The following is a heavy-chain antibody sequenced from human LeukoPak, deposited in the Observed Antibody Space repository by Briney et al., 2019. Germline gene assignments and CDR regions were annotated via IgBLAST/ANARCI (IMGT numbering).Heavy chain of an antibody. Sequence: GGSLRLSCEASGFTFSSYGMHWVRQAPGKGLEWVAFILYDGSNIHYGDSVKGRFTISRDNSKNTLYLQMNSLRVEDTAVYYCAKDEGTRDYYYYYYYGMDLWGQGTTVTVSS. CDR2: ILYDGSNI. D-gene: IGHD3-22*01. V-gene: IGHV3-30*02. CDR1: GFTFSSYG. CDR3: AKDEGTRDYYYYYYYGMDL. J-gene: IGHJ6*02.